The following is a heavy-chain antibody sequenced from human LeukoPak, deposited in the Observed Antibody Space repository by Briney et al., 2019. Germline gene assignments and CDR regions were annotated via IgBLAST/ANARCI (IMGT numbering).Heavy chain of an antibody. V-gene: IGHV3-23*01. CDR1: GFTFSSTS. CDR3: AKDVDDFWSGYSYFDY. Sequence: GGSLRLSCAASGFTFSSTSMSWVRQAPGKGLEWVAVTVGGGDGTYYADSVKGRFTISRDNSNNTLYLQMNSLRAEDTAVYYCAKDVDDFWSGYSYFDYWGQGTLVTVSS. D-gene: IGHD3-3*01. CDR2: TVGGGDGT. J-gene: IGHJ4*02.